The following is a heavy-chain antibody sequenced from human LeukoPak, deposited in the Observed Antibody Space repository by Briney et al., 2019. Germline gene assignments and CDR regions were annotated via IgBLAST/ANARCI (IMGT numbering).Heavy chain of an antibody. CDR1: GGSISSYY. CDR2: IYYSGST. J-gene: IGHJ4*02. Sequence: PSETLSLTCTVSGGSISSYYWSWIRQPPGKGLEWIGYIYYSGSTNYNPSLKSRVTISVDTSKNQFSLKLSSVTAVDTAVYYCARGHSGTFDYWGQGTLVTVSS. CDR3: ARGHSGTFDY. D-gene: IGHD2-15*01. V-gene: IGHV4-59*01.